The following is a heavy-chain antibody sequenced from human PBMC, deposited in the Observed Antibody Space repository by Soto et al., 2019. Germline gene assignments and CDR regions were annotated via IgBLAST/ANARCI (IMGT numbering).Heavy chain of an antibody. CDR1: GGTFSDSV. CDR2: IVPIFGKA. CDR3: ARGRDGSNYYFDY. Sequence: QVQLVQSGPEVKKPGSSVKVSCKASGGTFSDSVTSWVRQAPGQGLEWMGGIVPIFGKANLAEKFQDRVTITGDESTSTAYMELSSLRSEDSAVYYCARGRDGSNYYFDYWGQGTLVTVSS. J-gene: IGHJ4*02. V-gene: IGHV1-69*01. D-gene: IGHD3-10*01.